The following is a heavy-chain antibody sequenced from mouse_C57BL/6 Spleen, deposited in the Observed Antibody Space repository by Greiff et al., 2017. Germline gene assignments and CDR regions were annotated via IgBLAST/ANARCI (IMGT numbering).Heavy chain of an antibody. Sequence: QVQLQQPGAELVKPGASVKLSCKASGYTFTSYWMHWVKPRPGRGLEWIGRIAPNSGGTKYNEKFKSKDTLTVDKPSSTAYMQLSSLTSEDSAVYYCARGWEYYYARDYWGQGTAVTVSS. V-gene: IGHV1-72*01. J-gene: IGHJ4*01. D-gene: IGHD1-1*02. CDR2: IAPNSGGT. CDR3: ARGWEYYYARDY. CDR1: GYTFTSYW.